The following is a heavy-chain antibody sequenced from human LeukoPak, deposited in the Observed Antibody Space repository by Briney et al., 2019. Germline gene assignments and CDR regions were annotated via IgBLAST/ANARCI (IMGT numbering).Heavy chain of an antibody. CDR1: GFTFSSYW. CDR3: ARVLEDTAMALDY. J-gene: IGHJ4*02. Sequence: GGSLRLSCAASGFTFSSYWMSWVRQAPGKGLEWVANIKQDGSEKYYVDSVKGRFTISRDNAKNSLYLQMNSLRAEDTAVYYCARVLEDTAMALDYWGQGTLVTVSS. CDR2: IKQDGSEK. V-gene: IGHV3-7*01. D-gene: IGHD5-18*01.